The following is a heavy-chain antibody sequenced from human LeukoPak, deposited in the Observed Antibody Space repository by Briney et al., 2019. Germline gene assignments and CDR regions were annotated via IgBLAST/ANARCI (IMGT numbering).Heavy chain of an antibody. J-gene: IGHJ4*02. CDR3: ARGKGPGVLNY. D-gene: IGHD3-10*01. V-gene: IGHV3-30*03. Sequence: PGRSLRLSCAASGFTFSSYGMHWVRQAPGKGLEWVAVISYDGSNKYYADSVKGRFTISRDNSKNTLYLQMNSLRAEDTAVYYCARGKGPGVLNYWGQGTLVTVSS. CDR2: ISYDGSNK. CDR1: GFTFSSYG.